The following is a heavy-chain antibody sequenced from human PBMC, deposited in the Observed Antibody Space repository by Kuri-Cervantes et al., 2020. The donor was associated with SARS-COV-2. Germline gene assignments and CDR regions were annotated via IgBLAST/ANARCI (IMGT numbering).Heavy chain of an antibody. V-gene: IGHV3-23*01. Sequence: GGSLRLSCAASGFTFSSYAMSWVRQAPGKGLEWVSAIGGSGGSTYYADSVKGRFTIPRDNSKNTLYLQMNSLRAEDTAVYYCAKDWGYCSSTSCYDNWFDPWGQGTLVTVSS. J-gene: IGHJ5*02. CDR1: GFTFSSYA. CDR3: AKDWGYCSSTSCYDNWFDP. D-gene: IGHD2-2*01. CDR2: IGGSGGST.